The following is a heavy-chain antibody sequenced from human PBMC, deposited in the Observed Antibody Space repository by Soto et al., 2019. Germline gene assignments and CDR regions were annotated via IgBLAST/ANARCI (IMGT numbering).Heavy chain of an antibody. CDR2: IKSDGSST. D-gene: IGHD6-6*01. CDR1: GFRFSTYW. V-gene: IGHV3-74*01. J-gene: IGHJ4*02. CDR3: VTGGSSILNY. Sequence: EVQLVESGGGLIQPGGSLRLSCAASGFRFSTYWMHWVRQAPGKGLVHVSRIKSDGSSTSYADSVKGRFTISRDNAKNTLYLQMNSLRAEDTAVYYCVTGGSSILNYWGQGTLVTVSS.